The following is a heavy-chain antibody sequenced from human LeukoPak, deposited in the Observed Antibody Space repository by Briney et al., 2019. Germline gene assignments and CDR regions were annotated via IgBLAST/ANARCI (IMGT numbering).Heavy chain of an antibody. Sequence: PGGSLRLSCAASGFTFSNAWMSWVRQAPGKGLEWVSRIKSKTDGGTTDYAAPVKGRFTISRDDSKNTPYLQMNSLKTEDTAVYYCTTDWGGLELHFSLRYYYMDVWGKGTTVTVSS. CDR1: GFTFSNAW. V-gene: IGHV3-15*01. D-gene: IGHD1-7*01. CDR3: TTDWGGLELHFSLRYYYMDV. J-gene: IGHJ6*03. CDR2: IKSKTDGGTT.